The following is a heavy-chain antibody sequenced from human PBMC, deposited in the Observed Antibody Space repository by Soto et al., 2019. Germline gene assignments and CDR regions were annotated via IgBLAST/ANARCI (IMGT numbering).Heavy chain of an antibody. CDR2: IYYSGST. CDR1: GGSISSGGYY. V-gene: IGHV4-31*03. J-gene: IGHJ5*02. Sequence: SETLSLTCTVSGGSISSGGYYWSWIRQHPGKGLEWIGYIYYSGSTYYKQSLKSRVTISVDTSKNQFSLKLSSVTADYTAVYYCARFFSGYDPWGQGTLVTVSS. D-gene: IGHD5-12*01. CDR3: ARFFSGYDP.